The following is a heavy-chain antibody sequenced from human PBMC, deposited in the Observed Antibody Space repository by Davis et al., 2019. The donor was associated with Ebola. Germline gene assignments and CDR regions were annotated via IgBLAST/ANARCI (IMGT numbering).Heavy chain of an antibody. V-gene: IGHV4-34*01. CDR1: GGSFSGYY. J-gene: IGHJ6*02. Sequence: GSLRLSCAVYGGSFSGYYWSWIRQPPGKGLEWIGEIYHSGSTNYNPSLKSRVTISVDKSKNQFSLKLSSVTAADTAVYYCARTAPYYYYGMDVWGQGTTVTVSS. CDR2: IYHSGST. CDR3: ARTAPYYYYGMDV.